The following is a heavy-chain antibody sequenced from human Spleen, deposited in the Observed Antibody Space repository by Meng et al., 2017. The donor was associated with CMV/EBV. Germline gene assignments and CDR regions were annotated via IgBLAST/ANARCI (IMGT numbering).Heavy chain of an antibody. J-gene: IGHJ4*02. CDR3: ARGGYSGYEEVFDS. CDR1: GYTFSGYY. Sequence: ASVKVSCKASGYTFSGYYIIWVRQAPGHGLEWMGWINPNTGDTNYAQNFQGRVTLTRDTSISTAYMELRWLRSDDTAVYYCARGGYSGYEEVFDSWGQGALVTVSS. V-gene: IGHV1-2*02. CDR2: INPNTGDT. D-gene: IGHD5-12*01.